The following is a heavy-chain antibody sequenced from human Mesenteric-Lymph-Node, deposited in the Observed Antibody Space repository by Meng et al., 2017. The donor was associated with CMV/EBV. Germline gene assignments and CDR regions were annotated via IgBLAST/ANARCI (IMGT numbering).Heavy chain of an antibody. Sequence: CSVFSWSCSACVWRWIRQPPGWVLGWIGDINHRRYAHYNPSLMSRATITVDTSKNQFSRKLNSVAAADTAVYYCARGRWMVRGVIGYWGQGTLVTVSS. CDR2: INHRRYA. J-gene: IGHJ4*02. D-gene: IGHD3-10*01. CDR1: SWSCSACV. V-gene: IGHV4-34*01. CDR3: ARGRWMVRGVIGY.